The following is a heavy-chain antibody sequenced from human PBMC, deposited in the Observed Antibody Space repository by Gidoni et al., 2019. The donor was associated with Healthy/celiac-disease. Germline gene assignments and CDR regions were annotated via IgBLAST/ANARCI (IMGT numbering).Heavy chain of an antibody. J-gene: IGHJ5*02. CDR2: IYYSGST. Sequence: QVQLQESGTGLVKPSETLSLTCTVSGGSSSSYYWSWIRQPPGKGLEWIGYIYYSGSTHDNPSLKSRVTISVDTSKYQFSLKLSSVTAADTSVYYCAREINNWTAGGWFDPWGQGTLVTVSS. V-gene: IGHV4-59*01. CDR1: GGSSSSYY. CDR3: AREINNWTAGGWFDP. D-gene: IGHD1-20*01.